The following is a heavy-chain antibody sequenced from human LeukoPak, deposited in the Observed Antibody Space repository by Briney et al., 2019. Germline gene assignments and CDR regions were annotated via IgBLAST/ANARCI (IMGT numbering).Heavy chain of an antibody. D-gene: IGHD6-13*01. Sequence: GGSLRLSCAASGFTFSSYAMSWVRQAPGKGLEWVSAISGSGGSTYYADSVKGRFTISRDNSKNTLYLQMNSLRAEDTAVYYCEKSRYSSSWYYFDYWGQGTLVTVSS. CDR3: EKSRYSSSWYYFDY. CDR1: GFTFSSYA. J-gene: IGHJ4*02. V-gene: IGHV3-23*01. CDR2: ISGSGGST.